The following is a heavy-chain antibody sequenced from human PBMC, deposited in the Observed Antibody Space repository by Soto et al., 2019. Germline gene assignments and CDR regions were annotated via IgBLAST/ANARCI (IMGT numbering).Heavy chain of an antibody. CDR1: GGSFSGYY. V-gene: IGHV4-34*01. D-gene: IGHD2-21*01. J-gene: IGHJ2*01. CDR3: GKDKLRDLFSFRARGSSDL. CDR2: INHSGST. Sequence: SETLSLTCAVYGGSFSGYYWTWIRQPPGTGLEWIGEINHSGSTNYNPSLKSRVTISVDTSKNQFSLKLTSVTAADTAVYYCGKDKLRDLFSFRARGSSDL.